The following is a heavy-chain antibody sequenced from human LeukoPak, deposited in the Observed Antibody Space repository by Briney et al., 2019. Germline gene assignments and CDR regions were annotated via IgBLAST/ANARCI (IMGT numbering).Heavy chain of an antibody. D-gene: IGHD3-22*01. J-gene: IGHJ4*02. CDR1: GGSLRDTY. CDR2: IKHGGST. V-gene: IGHV4-34*01. CDR3: ARLQFLSGGYYAFDS. Sequence: SETLSLTCIVSGGSLRDTYWSWIRQSPGKGLEWIAEIKHGGSTNYNPSLKSRVTISADTSKNEISPKLSTVTAADTAVYYCARLQFLSGGYYAFDSWGQGSLVTVSS.